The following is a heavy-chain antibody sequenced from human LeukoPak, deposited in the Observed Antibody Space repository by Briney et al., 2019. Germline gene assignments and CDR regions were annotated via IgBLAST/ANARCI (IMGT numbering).Heavy chain of an antibody. Sequence: SETLSLTCTVSGGSISGYYWSWLRQPPGKGLEWVGYIYYSGTTSYNPSLRSRVTMSVDTSKNQFTLRLNSVTAADTAVYYCARMGAIAGASANPDHWGQGTLVTVSS. D-gene: IGHD4/OR15-4a*01. V-gene: IGHV4-59*01. CDR2: IYYSGTT. CDR3: ARMGAIAGASANPDH. CDR1: GGSISGYY. J-gene: IGHJ4*02.